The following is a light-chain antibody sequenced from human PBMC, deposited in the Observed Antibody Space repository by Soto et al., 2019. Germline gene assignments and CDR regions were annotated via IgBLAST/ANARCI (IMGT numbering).Light chain of an antibody. CDR1: SGQSSYA. CDR3: QTWGTGIRV. V-gene: IGLV4-69*01. J-gene: IGLJ2*01. CDR2: VNSDGSH. Sequence: QSVLNQSPSASASLGASVKLTCTLSSGQSSYAIAWHQQQPEKGPRYLMKVNSDGSHSKGDGIPYRFSASSSGAERYLTISSLQSEDEADYYCQTWGTGIRVFGGGTKRTVL.